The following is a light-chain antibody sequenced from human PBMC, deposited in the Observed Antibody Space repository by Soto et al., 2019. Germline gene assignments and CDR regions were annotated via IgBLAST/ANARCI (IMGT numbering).Light chain of an antibody. V-gene: IGKV3-11*01. CDR2: DAS. CDR1: QSISNH. J-gene: IGKJ1*01. CDR3: QQYGSSGT. Sequence: IVVTQSPATLSLSPGERATLSCRASQSISNHLAWYQQKPGRAPRLLIYDASNRATGIPARFSGSGSGTDFTLTISSLEPEDFAVYYCQQYGSSGTFGQGTKVDIK.